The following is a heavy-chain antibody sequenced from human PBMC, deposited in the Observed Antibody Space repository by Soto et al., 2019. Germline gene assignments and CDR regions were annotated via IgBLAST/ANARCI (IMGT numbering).Heavy chain of an antibody. V-gene: IGHV1-2*04. J-gene: IGHJ6*02. D-gene: IGHD6-6*01. CDR1: GYTFTGYY. CDR3: ARGAGHSSSPDYYYYGMDV. Sequence: GASVKVSCKASGYTFTGYYMHWVRQAPGQGLEWMGWINPNSGGTNYAQKFQGWVTMTRDTSISTAYMELSRLRSDDTAVYYCARGAGHSSSPDYYYYGMDVWGQGTTVTVSS. CDR2: INPNSGGT.